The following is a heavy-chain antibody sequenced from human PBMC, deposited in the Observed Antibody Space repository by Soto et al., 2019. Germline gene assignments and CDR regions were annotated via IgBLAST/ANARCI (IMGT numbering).Heavy chain of an antibody. J-gene: IGHJ4*02. CDR3: ARDIGYDSSGYPLIDY. CDR2: IYYSGST. Sequence: SETLSLTCTVSGGSISSGDYYWSWIRQPPGKGLEWIGYIYYSGSTYYNPSLKSRVTISVDTSKNQFSLKLSSVTAADTAVYYCARDIGYDSSGYPLIDYWGQGTLVTVSS. D-gene: IGHD3-22*01. CDR1: GGSISSGDYY. V-gene: IGHV4-30-4*01.